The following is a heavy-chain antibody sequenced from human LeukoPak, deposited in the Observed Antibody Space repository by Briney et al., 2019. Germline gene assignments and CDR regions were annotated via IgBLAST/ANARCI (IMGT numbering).Heavy chain of an antibody. Sequence: ASVKVSCKASGYTFTSYYMHWVRQAPGQGLEWMGIINPSGGSTSYAQKFQGRVTMTRGMSTSTVYMELSSLRSKDTAVYYCARIGGDAFEWLYVDYWGQGTLVTVSS. V-gene: IGHV1-46*01. CDR1: GYTFTSYY. D-gene: IGHD6-19*01. CDR3: ARIGGDAFEWLYVDY. J-gene: IGHJ4*02. CDR2: INPSGGST.